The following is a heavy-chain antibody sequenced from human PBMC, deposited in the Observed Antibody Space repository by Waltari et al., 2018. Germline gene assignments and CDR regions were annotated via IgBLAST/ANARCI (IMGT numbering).Heavy chain of an antibody. Sequence: EVPLLESGGGLVPPGGSLRLLCVAYPGVSFGSFAMSWVRQAPGKVLEWISTIADSSATTYYADSVKGRFHIYRDNSKNTLFLQMNSLGVDDTAVYYCAQLHGTGTYYWGQGTQVTVSS. J-gene: IGHJ4*02. D-gene: IGHD3-10*01. CDR3: AQLHGTGTYY. V-gene: IGHV3-23*01. CDR1: GVSFGSFA. CDR2: IADSSATT.